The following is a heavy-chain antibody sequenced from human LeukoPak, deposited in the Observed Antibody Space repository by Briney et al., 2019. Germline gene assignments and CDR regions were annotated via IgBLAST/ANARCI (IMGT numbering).Heavy chain of an antibody. J-gene: IGHJ4*02. V-gene: IGHV3-30*02. CDR3: AKGSGYSSSPPYDY. CDR2: IRYDGSNK. D-gene: IGHD6-13*01. CDR1: GFTFSSYG. Sequence: PGGSLRLXCAASGFTFSSYGMHWVRQAPGKGLEWVAFIRYDGSNKYYADSVKGRFTISRDNSKDTLYLQMNSLRAEDTAVYYCAKGSGYSSSPPYDYWGQGTLVTVSS.